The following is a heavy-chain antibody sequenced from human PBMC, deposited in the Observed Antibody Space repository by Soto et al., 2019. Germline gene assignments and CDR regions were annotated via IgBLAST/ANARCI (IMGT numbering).Heavy chain of an antibody. CDR1: GFTFDSFA. V-gene: IGHV3-9*01. CDR3: ARGDTRGS. J-gene: IGHJ5*02. Sequence: EVQLVESGGGLVQPGRSLRLSCAASGFTFDSFAIQWVRQAPGKGLEWVSSISWDGATIAYADAVKGRFTISRDNAKKFAFLQMNSLRSDDSAFYYCARGDTRGSWGQGTLVTVSS. D-gene: IGHD5-18*01. CDR2: ISWDGATI.